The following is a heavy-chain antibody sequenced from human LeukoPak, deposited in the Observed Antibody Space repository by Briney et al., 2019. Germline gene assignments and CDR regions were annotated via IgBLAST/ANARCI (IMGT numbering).Heavy chain of an antibody. V-gene: IGHV3-48*04. J-gene: IGHJ4*02. D-gene: IGHD3-10*01. Sequence: GGSLRLSCAASRFIFSSYSMNWVRQAPGKGLEWVSYISSSSSNIYYADSVKGRFTISRDNAKNSLYLQMNSLRAEDTAVYYCAKGSSGSYSGFGYWGQGTLVTVSS. CDR3: AKGSSGSYSGFGY. CDR2: ISSSSSNI. CDR1: RFIFSSYS.